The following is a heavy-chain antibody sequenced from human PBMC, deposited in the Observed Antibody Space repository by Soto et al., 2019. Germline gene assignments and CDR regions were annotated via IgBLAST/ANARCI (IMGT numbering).Heavy chain of an antibody. CDR2: IDWDDDK. D-gene: IGHD2-15*01. V-gene: IGHV2-70*11. CDR3: ARTPYCSSGKRYYYYYMDV. CDR1: GFSLSTSGMC. Sequence: GSGPTLVNPPQTLTLTCTFSGFSLSTSGMCVSWIRQPPGKALEWLARIDWDDDKYYSTSLKTRLTISKDTSKNQVVLTMTNMDPVDTATYYCARTPYCSSGKRYYYYYMDVWGKGATVTVSS. J-gene: IGHJ6*03.